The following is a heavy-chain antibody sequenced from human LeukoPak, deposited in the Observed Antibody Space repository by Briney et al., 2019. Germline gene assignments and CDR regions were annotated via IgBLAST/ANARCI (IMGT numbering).Heavy chain of an antibody. CDR2: IKQDGSEK. J-gene: IGHJ4*02. CDR1: GFTLSSYW. D-gene: IGHD3-3*01. V-gene: IGHV3-7*01. CDR3: ARDRGVDYFDY. Sequence: GGSLRLSCAASGFTLSSYWMSWVRQAPGKGLEWVANIKQDGSEKYYVDSVKGRFTISRDNAKNSLYLQMNSLRAEDTAVYYCARDRGVDYFDYWGQGTLVTVSS.